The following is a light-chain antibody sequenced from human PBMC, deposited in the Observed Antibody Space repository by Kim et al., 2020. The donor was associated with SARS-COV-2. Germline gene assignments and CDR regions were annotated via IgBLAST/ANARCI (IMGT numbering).Light chain of an antibody. CDR2: DVI. CDR3: CSYAGGYTQVA. J-gene: IGLJ2*01. CDR1: SSDVGGYNV. V-gene: IGLV2-11*03. Sequence: QSVTISCTGTSSDVGGYNVVSWYQQYPGKAPKLMIYDVIKRPSGVPDRFSGSKSGNTASLTISGLQAEDEAEYYCCSYAGGYTQVAFGGGTQLTVL.